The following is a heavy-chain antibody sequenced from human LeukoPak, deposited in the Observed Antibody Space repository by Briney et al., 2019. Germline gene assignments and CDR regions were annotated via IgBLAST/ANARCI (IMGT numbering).Heavy chain of an antibody. CDR1: GGSISSYY. CDR2: IYTSGST. Sequence: SETLSLTCTVSGGSISSYYWSWIRQPPGKGLEWIGYIYTSGSTNYNPSLKSRVTISVDTSKNQFSLKLSSVTAADTAVYYCARQGRGNWFDRWGQGTLVTVSS. CDR3: ARQGRGNWFDR. J-gene: IGHJ5*02. V-gene: IGHV4-4*09.